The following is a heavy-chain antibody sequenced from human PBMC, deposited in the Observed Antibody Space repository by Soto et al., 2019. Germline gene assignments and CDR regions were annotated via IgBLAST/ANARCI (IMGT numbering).Heavy chain of an antibody. CDR1: GGSISSDY. Sequence: SETLSLTCTVSGGSISSDYWSWIRQPPGKGLEWIGYIYYSGSTNYNPSLKSRVTISVDTSKNQFSLKLSSVTAADTAVYYCARVGGSYYGYWFDPWGQGTLVTVSS. CDR2: IYYSGST. CDR3: ARVGGSYYGYWFDP. D-gene: IGHD1-26*01. V-gene: IGHV4-59*01. J-gene: IGHJ5*02.